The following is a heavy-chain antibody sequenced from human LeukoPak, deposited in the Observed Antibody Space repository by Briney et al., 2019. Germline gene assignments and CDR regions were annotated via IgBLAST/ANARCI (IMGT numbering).Heavy chain of an antibody. V-gene: IGHV5-51*01. Sequence: GESLKISCKGSGYSFISYWIGWVRQMPGKALEWMGIIYPGDSDTRYSPSFQGQVTISADKSISTAYMQWSSLKASDTAMYYCARGSGYYYVSFDYWGQGTLVTVSS. CDR1: GYSFISYW. CDR3: ARGSGYYYVSFDY. CDR2: IYPGDSDT. J-gene: IGHJ4*02. D-gene: IGHD3-22*01.